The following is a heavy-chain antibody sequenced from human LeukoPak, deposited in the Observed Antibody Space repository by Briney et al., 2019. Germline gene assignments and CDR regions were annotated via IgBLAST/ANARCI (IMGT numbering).Heavy chain of an antibody. CDR2: IYYNGNT. CDR3: ARHDSGSGTYPLDY. CDR1: GGSISSYY. J-gene: IGHJ4*02. V-gene: IGHV4-59*08. Sequence: PSETLSLTCTVSGGSISSYYWSWSRQPPGKGLEWIAYIYYNGNTNYNPSLKSRVTISVDTSKNQFSLKLRSVTAADTAVYYCARHDSGSGTYPLDYWGQGTLVTVSS. D-gene: IGHD1-26*01.